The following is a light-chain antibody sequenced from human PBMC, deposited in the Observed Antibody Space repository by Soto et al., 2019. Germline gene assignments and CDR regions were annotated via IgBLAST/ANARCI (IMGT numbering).Light chain of an antibody. J-gene: IGKJ2*01. CDR3: QKRYSTPRT. CDR1: QSISSY. CDR2: AAS. Sequence: DIQMTQSPSSLSASVGDRVTITCRASQSISSYLNWYKQKPGKAPKLLIYAASSLQSGVPSRFSGSGSGTDFTLIISSLQPEDFATYYCQKRYSTPRTFGQGTKLEIK. V-gene: IGKV1-39*01.